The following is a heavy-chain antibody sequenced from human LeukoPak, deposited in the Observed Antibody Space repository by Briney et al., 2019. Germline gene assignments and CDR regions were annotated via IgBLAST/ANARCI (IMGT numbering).Heavy chain of an antibody. D-gene: IGHD2-15*01. Sequence: GGSLRLSCAASGFTFSSSAMSWVRKAPGKGLEWVSAISNNGGYTYYAVSVQGRFTISRDHSKSTLCLQMNSLRAEDTAVYYCAKQLGYCSDGSCYFPYWGQGTLVTASS. CDR3: AKQLGYCSDGSCYFPY. CDR1: GFTFSSSA. V-gene: IGHV3-23*01. CDR2: ISNNGGYT. J-gene: IGHJ4*02.